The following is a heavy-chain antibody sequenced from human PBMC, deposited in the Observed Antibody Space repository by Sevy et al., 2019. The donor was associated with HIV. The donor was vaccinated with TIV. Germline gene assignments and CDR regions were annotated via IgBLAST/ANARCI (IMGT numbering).Heavy chain of an antibody. V-gene: IGHV3-30*04. CDR3: AREDDWSIQLAASETIRGYYYGMDV. J-gene: IGHJ6*02. Sequence: GGSLRLSCAASGFTFSSYAMHWVRQAPGKGLEWVAVISYDGSNKYYADSVKGRFTIPRDNSKNTLYLQMNSLRAEDTAVYYCAREDDWSIQLAASETIRGYYYGMDVWGQGTTVTVSS. CDR1: GFTFSSYA. CDR2: ISYDGSNK. D-gene: IGHD5-18*01.